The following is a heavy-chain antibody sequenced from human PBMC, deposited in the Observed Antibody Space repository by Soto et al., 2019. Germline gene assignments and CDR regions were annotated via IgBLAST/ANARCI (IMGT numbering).Heavy chain of an antibody. CDR1: GGSINNTSHY. D-gene: IGHD3-3*01. CDR2: IYYIGST. CDR3: ARLPRITIFGVVIEYEGVPNFDY. Sequence: PSETLSLTCTVSGGSINNTSHYWGWIRQPPGKGLEWIGTIYYIGSTYHNPSLKSRVTLSVDTPKNQFSLKLSSVTAADTAVYYCARLPRITIFGVVIEYEGVPNFDYWGQGTLVTVSS. V-gene: IGHV4-39*01. J-gene: IGHJ4*02.